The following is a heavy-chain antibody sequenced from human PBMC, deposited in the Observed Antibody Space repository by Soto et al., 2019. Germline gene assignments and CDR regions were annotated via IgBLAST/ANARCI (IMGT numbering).Heavy chain of an antibody. V-gene: IGHV1-3*01. J-gene: IGHJ4*02. CDR2: INAGNGNT. D-gene: IGHD6-19*01. CDR3: ARDLSVVRPFLAGYSSGWYHY. Sequence: ASVKVSCKASGYTFTGYAMHWVRQAPGQKLEKMGWINAGNGNTKYSQKFQGRVTITRDTSASTAYMELSSLRSEDTAVYYCARDLSVVRPFLAGYSSGWYHYWGQGTLVTV. CDR1: GYTFTGYA.